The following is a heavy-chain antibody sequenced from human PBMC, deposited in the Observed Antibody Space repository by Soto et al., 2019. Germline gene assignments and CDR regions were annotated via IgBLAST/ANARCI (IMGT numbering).Heavy chain of an antibody. J-gene: IGHJ4*02. D-gene: IGHD3-10*01. V-gene: IGHV3-15*01. Sequence: EVQLVESGGGLVKPGGSLRLSCAASGFTFSNAWMSWVRQAPGKGLECVGRIKSKTDGGTTDYAAPVKGRFTIPRDDSSNTLYLQMNSLKTEHTAVYYCTTTKKYYYGSGSYGGGFDYWGQGTLVTVSS. CDR2: IKSKTDGGTT. CDR1: GFTFSNAW. CDR3: TTTKKYYYGSGSYGGGFDY.